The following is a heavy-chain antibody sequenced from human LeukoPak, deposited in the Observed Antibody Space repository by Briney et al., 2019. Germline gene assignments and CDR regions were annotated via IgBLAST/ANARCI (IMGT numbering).Heavy chain of an antibody. CDR1: GGSISSYY. V-gene: IGHV4-59*12. D-gene: IGHD6-19*01. J-gene: IGHJ4*02. CDR2: ISYSGST. Sequence: PSETLSLTCIVSGGSISSYYWSWIRQPPGKGLEWIGYISYSGSTNYNPSLKSRATISEDTSKNQFSLRLSSVTAADTAMYYCARGTLYSGWSYYFDYWGQGSQVTVSS. CDR3: ARGTLYSGWSYYFDY.